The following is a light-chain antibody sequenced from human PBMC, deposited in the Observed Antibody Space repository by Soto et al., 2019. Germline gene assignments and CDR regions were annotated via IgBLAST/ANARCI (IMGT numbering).Light chain of an antibody. Sequence: QSVLTRPASLSGSPGQSITISCTGTSSDVGGYNYVSWYQQHPGKAPKLMIYDVSNRPSGVSNRFSGSKSGNTASLTISGLQAEDEADYYCSSYTSSSTRIFFGTGTKVTVL. CDR1: SSDVGGYNY. CDR2: DVS. V-gene: IGLV2-14*01. J-gene: IGLJ1*01. CDR3: SSYTSSSTRIF.